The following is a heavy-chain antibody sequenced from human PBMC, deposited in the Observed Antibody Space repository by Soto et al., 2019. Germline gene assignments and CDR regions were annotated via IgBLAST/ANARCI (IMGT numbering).Heavy chain of an antibody. D-gene: IGHD3-10*01. CDR3: AKELKMVRGVGHYYGMDV. Sequence: GSSLRLSCSASGFTFSSYAMSCVRQAPGKGLEWVSAISGSGGSTYYADSVKGLFTISRDNSKNTLYLQMNSLRAEDTAVYYCAKELKMVRGVGHYYGMDVWGQGTTVTVS. J-gene: IGHJ6*02. V-gene: IGHV3-23*01. CDR2: ISGSGGST. CDR1: GFTFSSYA.